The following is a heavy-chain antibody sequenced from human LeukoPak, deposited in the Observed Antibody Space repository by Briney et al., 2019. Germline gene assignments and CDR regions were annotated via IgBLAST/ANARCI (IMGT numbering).Heavy chain of an antibody. V-gene: IGHV3-53*01. D-gene: IGHD3-22*01. CDR3: ARDYYSETYDASDI. CDR1: GFTVSTNY. CDR2: IYSGGTT. J-gene: IGHJ3*02. Sequence: TGGSLRLSCAASGFTVSTNYMSWVRQAPGKGLEWVSLIYSGGTTFYADSMKGRFTISRDNSKNTLYLQMIGLRAEDTAVYYCARDYYSETYDASDIWGQGTMVTVSS.